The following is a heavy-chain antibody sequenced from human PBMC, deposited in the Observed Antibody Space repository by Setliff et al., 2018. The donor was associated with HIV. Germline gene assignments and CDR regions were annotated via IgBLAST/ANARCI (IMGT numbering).Heavy chain of an antibody. Sequence: KVSCKTSGYMFTAYYIHWVRQAPGQGLEWVGRISPDSGATNDAQKFQGRIAMTRDTSINTVYMELKRLRTDDTAVYYCTRDPGDYWGQGTLVTVS. J-gene: IGHJ4*02. CDR3: TRDPGDY. V-gene: IGHV1-2*06. CDR1: GYMFTAYY. CDR2: ISPDSGAT.